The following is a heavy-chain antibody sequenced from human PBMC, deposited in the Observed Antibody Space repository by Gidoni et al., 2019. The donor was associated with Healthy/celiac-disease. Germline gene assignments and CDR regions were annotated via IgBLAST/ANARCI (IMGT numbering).Heavy chain of an antibody. D-gene: IGHD4-17*01. Sequence: QVPLQESGPGLVKPSQTLSLTCTVSGGSISSGSYYWSWIRQPAGKGRELIGRIYTSGSTNYNPSLKSRVTISVDTSKNQFSLKLSSVTAADTAVYYCSREADYGDSSYYFDYWGQGTLVTVSS. CDR2: IYTSGST. J-gene: IGHJ4*02. V-gene: IGHV4-61*02. CDR1: GGSISSGSYY. CDR3: SREADYGDSSYYFDY.